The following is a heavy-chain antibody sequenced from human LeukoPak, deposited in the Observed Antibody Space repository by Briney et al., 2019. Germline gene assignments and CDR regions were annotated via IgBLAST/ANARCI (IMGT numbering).Heavy chain of an antibody. J-gene: IGHJ4*02. D-gene: IGHD6-13*01. V-gene: IGHV1-46*01. CDR3: AGGGWQQGFDY. CDR1: GYTFTSYY. CDR2: INPSGGST. Sequence: ASVKVSCKASGYTFTSYYIHWVRQAPGQGLEWMGIINPSGGSTIYAQKFQGRVTMTRDMSTSAAYMELRSLRSDDTAVYYCAGGGWQQGFDYWGQGTLVTVSS.